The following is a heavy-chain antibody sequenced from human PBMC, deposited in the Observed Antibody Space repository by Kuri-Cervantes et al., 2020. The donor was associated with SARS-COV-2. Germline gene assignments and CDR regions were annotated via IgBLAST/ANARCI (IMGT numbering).Heavy chain of an antibody. V-gene: IGHV3-9*01. CDR1: GFTFDDYA. D-gene: IGHD2-15*01. J-gene: IGHJ4*02. CDR2: INWNSGSI. Sequence: LSLTCAASGFTFDDYAMHWVRQAPGKGLEWVSGINWNSGSIGYADSVKGRFTISRDNAKNSLYLQMNSLRAEDTALYYCAKDMESGGSYSTFDYWGQGTLVTVSS. CDR3: AKDMESGGSYSTFDY.